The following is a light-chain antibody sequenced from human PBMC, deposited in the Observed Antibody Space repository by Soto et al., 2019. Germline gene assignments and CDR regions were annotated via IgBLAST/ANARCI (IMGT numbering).Light chain of an antibody. CDR3: SSYTSSSTSV. J-gene: IGLJ1*01. CDR2: EVS. CDR1: SSDVGGYNY. Sequence: QSLRALTASVSGSRGQSSPISCTGTSSDVGGYNYVSWYQQHPGKAPKLVIYEVSRRPSGVSNRFSGSKSGNTASPTISGLQAEDEADYYCSSYTSSSTSVCGTGTKVTVL. V-gene: IGLV2-14*01.